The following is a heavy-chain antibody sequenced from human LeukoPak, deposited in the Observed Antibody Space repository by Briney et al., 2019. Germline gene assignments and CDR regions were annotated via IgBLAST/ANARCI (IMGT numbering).Heavy chain of an antibody. Sequence: PSETLSLTCAVSGGSINTGGYSWSWIRQPPGKGLEWIAYVYHSGVTYYNPSLKSRVTISIDGSRNQFSLKLSSVTAADTAVYYCARLKEFQKIFDYWGQGTLVTVSS. CDR3: ARLKEFQKIFDY. J-gene: IGHJ4*02. D-gene: IGHD2-21*01. CDR2: VYHSGVT. CDR1: GGSINTGGYS. V-gene: IGHV4-30-2*01.